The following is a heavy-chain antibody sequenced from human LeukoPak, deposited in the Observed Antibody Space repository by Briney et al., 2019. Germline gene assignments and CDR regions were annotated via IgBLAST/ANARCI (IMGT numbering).Heavy chain of an antibody. D-gene: IGHD3-16*02. CDR2: INPNSGGT. CDR1: GYTFTGYY. J-gene: IGHJ4*02. V-gene: IGHV1-2*06. Sequence: VASVKVSCKASGYTFTGYYMHWVRQAPGQGLEWMGRINPNSGGTNYAQKFQGRVTITRDTSISTAYMELSRLRSDDTAVYYCARDLKFGGVIVPPGYWGQGTLVTVSS. CDR3: ARDLKFGGVIVPPGY.